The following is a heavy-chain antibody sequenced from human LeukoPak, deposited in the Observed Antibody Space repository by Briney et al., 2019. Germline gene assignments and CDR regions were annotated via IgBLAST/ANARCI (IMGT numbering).Heavy chain of an antibody. J-gene: IGHJ4*02. D-gene: IGHD1-26*01. CDR3: ARVSSGSYSS. V-gene: IGHV1-69*04. CDR2: IIPILGIA. Sequence: GASVKVSCKASGGTFSSYAISWVRQAPGQGLEWMGRIIPILGIANYAQKFQDRVTITADKSTSTAYMELSSLRSEDTAVYYCARVSSGSYSSWGQGTLVTVSS. CDR1: GGTFSSYA.